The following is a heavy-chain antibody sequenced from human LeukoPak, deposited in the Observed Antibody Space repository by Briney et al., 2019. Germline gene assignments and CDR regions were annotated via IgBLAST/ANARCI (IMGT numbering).Heavy chain of an antibody. CDR1: GYTFTSYG. J-gene: IGHJ4*02. V-gene: IGHV1-18*01. CDR2: ISAYNGNT. D-gene: IGHD6-13*01. Sequence: GASVKVSCKASGYTFTSYGISWVRQAPGQGLEWMGWISAYNGNTNYAQKLQGRVTMTTDTSTSTAYMELRSLRSDDTAVYYCARDIAAAGTRDLGERFDYWGQGTLVTVSS. CDR3: ARDIAAAGTRDLGERFDY.